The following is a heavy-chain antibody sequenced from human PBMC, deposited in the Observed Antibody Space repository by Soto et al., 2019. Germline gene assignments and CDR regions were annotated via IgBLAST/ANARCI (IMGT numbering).Heavy chain of an antibody. V-gene: IGHV1-69*12. J-gene: IGHJ6*04. CDR3: ARDKERLQLGGNYEYILDV. D-gene: IGHD6-25*01. CDR2: IMPIFRTP. CDR1: GGTFSNSA. Sequence: QVQLEQSGAEVKQPGSSVRVSCKASGGTFSNSAISWLRQAPGQGLEWMGGIMPIFRTPDYAQKCQGRVTMSANESTTTAYMELNGLRSDDTAVYYCARDKERLQLGGNYEYILDVWGKGTTVTVSS.